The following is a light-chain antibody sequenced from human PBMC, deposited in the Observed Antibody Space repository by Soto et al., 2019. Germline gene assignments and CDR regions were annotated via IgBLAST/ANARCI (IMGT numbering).Light chain of an antibody. J-gene: IGLJ1*01. Sequence: QSVLTQPASVSGSPGQSITISCTGTRSGVGRYNLVSWYQQHPGKAPKVMIYEGTKRPSGVSNRFSGSKSGNTASLTISGLQPEDEADYYCCSYAGSSTYFFGTGTKLTVL. CDR2: EGT. CDR3: CSYAGSSTYF. V-gene: IGLV2-23*01. CDR1: RSGVGRYNL.